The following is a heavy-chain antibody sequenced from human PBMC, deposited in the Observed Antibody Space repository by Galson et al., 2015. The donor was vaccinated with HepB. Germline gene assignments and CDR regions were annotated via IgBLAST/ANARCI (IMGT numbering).Heavy chain of an antibody. V-gene: IGHV3-23*01. CDR1: GFTFSSYA. CDR2: ISGSGGST. J-gene: IGHJ4*02. CDR3: AKDQLMATHFDY. Sequence: SLRLSCAASGFTFSSYAMSWVRQAPGKGLEWVSAISGSGGSTYYADSVKGRFTISRDNSKNTLYLQMNSLRAEDTAVYYCAKDQLMATHFDYWGQGTLVTVSS. D-gene: IGHD1-1*01.